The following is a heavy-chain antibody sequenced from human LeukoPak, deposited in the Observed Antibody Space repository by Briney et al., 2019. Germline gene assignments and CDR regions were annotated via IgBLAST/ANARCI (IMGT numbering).Heavy chain of an antibody. V-gene: IGHV3-23*01. J-gene: IGHJ4*02. CDR1: GFTFSSYA. D-gene: IGHD3-10*01. CDR2: ISGSGGGT. Sequence: GGSLRLSCAASGFTFSSYAMSWVRQAPGKGLAWVSAISGSGGGTYYADSVKGRFTISRDNSKNTLYLQMNSLRAEDTAVYYCAKTVVRGVIKYYFDYWGQGTLVTVFS. CDR3: AKTVVRGVIKYYFDY.